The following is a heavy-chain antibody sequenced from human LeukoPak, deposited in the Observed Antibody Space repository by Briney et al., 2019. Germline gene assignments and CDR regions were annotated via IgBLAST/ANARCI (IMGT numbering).Heavy chain of an antibody. D-gene: IGHD3-22*01. CDR1: GFTFSSC. CDR2: IWYDGSNQ. V-gene: IGHV3-33*06. J-gene: IGHJ4*02. Sequence: ESGGYLRLSCTASGFTFSSCMHWVRQAPGKGLEWVAVIWYDGSNQQYADSVKGRFTISRDNSGNTVFLQMNSLRPEDTAVYYCAKGDSPDPFEHWGLGTLVTVSS. CDR3: AKGDSPDPFEH.